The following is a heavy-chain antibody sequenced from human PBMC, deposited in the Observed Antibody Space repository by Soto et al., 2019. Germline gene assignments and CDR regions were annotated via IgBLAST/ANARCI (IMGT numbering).Heavy chain of an antibody. V-gene: IGHV3-33*01. CDR1: GFTFSSYG. CDR3: AREGGERYSDVRGYFDY. D-gene: IGHD5-18*01. CDR2: IWYDGSNK. Sequence: QVQLVESGGGVVQPGRSLRLSCAASGFTFSSYGMHWVRQAPGKGLEWVAVIWYDGSNKYYADSVKGRFTISRDNSKNTLYLQMNSLRAEDTAVYYCAREGGERYSDVRGYFDYWGQGTLVTVSS. J-gene: IGHJ4*02.